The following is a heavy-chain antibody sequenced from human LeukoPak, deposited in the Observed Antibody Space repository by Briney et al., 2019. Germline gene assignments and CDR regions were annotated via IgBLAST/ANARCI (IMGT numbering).Heavy chain of an antibody. CDR1: GYDFSSYW. CDR3: ARHEARSIWSYAMDV. Sequence: GESLKISCKGSGYDFSSYWIVWVRRMPGKGLEWMGIMYPRDSDIRYSPSFQGQVTISADKSSSTAYLQWSSLKASDSAVYYCARHEARSIWSYAMDVWGQGTTVTVSS. CDR2: MYPRDSDI. J-gene: IGHJ6*02. V-gene: IGHV5-51*01. D-gene: IGHD6-13*01.